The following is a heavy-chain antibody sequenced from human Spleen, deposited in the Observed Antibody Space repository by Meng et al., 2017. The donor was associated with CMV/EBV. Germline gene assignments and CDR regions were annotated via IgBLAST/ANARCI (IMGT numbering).Heavy chain of an antibody. D-gene: IGHD1-20*01. Sequence: ASVKVSCKAFGYSFTSYYIHWVRQAPGQALEWVGMPNPSGGSSRYAQKFQGRVTMTRDTSTSTVYMELSGLRSADTAMFYCARSPYDWQRGGGYCFDSWGQGTLVTVSS. CDR3: ARSPYDWQRGGGYCFDS. CDR2: PNPSGGSS. CDR1: GYSFTSYY. V-gene: IGHV1-46*01. J-gene: IGHJ5*01.